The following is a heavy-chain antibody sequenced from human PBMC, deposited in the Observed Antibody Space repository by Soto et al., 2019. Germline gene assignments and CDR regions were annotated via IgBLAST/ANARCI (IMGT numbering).Heavy chain of an antibody. D-gene: IGHD3-22*01. V-gene: IGHV1-69*01. Sequence: QVQLVQSGAELKKPGSSVKFSCKASGGTFNSYVINWVRQAPGQGLEWMGGIIIFFGTAEYAQKFQGRVTITADEGASPDYMELRSLKYGDTAFYYFAGTHFDTSGYSPSALEYWGQGTQVSVSS. CDR2: IIIFFGTA. CDR3: AGTHFDTSGYSPSALEY. J-gene: IGHJ4*02. CDR1: GGTFNSYV.